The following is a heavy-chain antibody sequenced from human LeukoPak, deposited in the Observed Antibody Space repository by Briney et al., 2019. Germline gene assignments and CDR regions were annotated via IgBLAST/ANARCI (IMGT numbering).Heavy chain of an antibody. CDR3: ARENYYDSTGYKFDY. J-gene: IGHJ4*02. CDR2: LNPTGGRT. CDR1: GYTFTSYY. V-gene: IGHV1-46*01. D-gene: IGHD3-22*01. Sequence: ASVKISCKASGYTFTSYYLHWVRQAPGQGLEWIGILNPTGGRTTYAQKFQGRVTITWDMSTNTVDLELRSLRSEDTAVYYCARENYYDSTGYKFDYWGQGTLVAVSS.